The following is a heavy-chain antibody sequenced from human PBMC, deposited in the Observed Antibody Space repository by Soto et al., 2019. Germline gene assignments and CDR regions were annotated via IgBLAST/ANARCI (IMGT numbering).Heavy chain of an antibody. CDR3: ARGVITIFGVVIPDGWFDP. V-gene: IGHV1-46*03. J-gene: IGHJ5*02. Sequence: ASVKVSCKASGYTFTSYYMHWVRQAPGQGLEWMGIINPSGGSTSYAQKFQGRVTMTRDTSTSTVYMELSSLRSEDTAVYYCARGVITIFGVVIPDGWFDPWGQGTLVTVSS. CDR2: INPSGGST. CDR1: GYTFTSYY. D-gene: IGHD3-3*01.